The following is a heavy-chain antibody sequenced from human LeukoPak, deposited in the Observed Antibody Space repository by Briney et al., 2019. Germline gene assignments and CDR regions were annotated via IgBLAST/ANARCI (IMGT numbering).Heavy chain of an antibody. CDR2: LSSNGGTT. Sequence: GGALRHSCGASGFTLGRYGVVWVSHAPRKGLEDVSGLSSNGGTTYYANSVKGRYTISRDNSKDTLHLQMGGLRTKDMAVYVCASAIRWASDYWGQGTLVTVAS. CDR3: ASAIRWASDY. CDR1: GFTLGRYG. D-gene: IGHD4-23*01. J-gene: IGHJ4*02. V-gene: IGHV3-64*01.